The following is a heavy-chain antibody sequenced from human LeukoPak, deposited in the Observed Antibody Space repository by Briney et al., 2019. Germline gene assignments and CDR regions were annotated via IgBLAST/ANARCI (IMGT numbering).Heavy chain of an antibody. V-gene: IGHV5-51*01. D-gene: IGHD3-22*01. CDR3: ARQGIRYYYDSSGYPSDAFDI. Sequence: GESLKISCKGSGYSFTSYWIGWVRQMPGKGLEWMGIIHPGDSDTRYSPSFQGQVTISADKSISTAYLQWSSLKASDTAMYYCARQGIRYYYDSSGYPSDAFDIWGQGTMVTVSS. CDR2: IHPGDSDT. CDR1: GYSFTSYW. J-gene: IGHJ3*02.